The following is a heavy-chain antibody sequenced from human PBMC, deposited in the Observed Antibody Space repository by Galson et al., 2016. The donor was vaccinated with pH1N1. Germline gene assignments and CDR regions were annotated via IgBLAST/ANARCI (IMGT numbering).Heavy chain of an antibody. CDR2: IRPGGGST. Sequence: SVKVSCKASGYTFTNNHIHWVRQAPGQGLEWMGIIRPGGGSTKYAQNFQDRVTLTTDTSTSQVYMELKRGGYEDTAVYFCARDGGGGRFFVDSWGQGTLITVSS. V-gene: IGHV1-46*01. CDR3: ARDGGGGRFFVDS. CDR1: GYTFTNNH. J-gene: IGHJ4*02. D-gene: IGHD3-16*01.